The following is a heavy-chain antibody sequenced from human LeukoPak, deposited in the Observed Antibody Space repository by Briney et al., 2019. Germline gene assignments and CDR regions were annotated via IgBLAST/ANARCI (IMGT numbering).Heavy chain of an antibody. V-gene: IGHV3-23*01. CDR2: ISGGGGST. Sequence: GGFLRLSCAASGFTFSSYAMSWVRQAPGKGLEWVSAISGGGGSTYYADSVKGRFTISRDNSKNTLYLQMNSLRAEDTAVYYCAEDRGPGRDGYNYWGQGTLVTVSS. D-gene: IGHD5-24*01. CDR3: AEDRGPGRDGYNY. J-gene: IGHJ4*02. CDR1: GFTFSSYA.